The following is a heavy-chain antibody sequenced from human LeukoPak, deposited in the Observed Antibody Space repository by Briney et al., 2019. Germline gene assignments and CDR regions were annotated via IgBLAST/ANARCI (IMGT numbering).Heavy chain of an antibody. J-gene: IGHJ4*02. D-gene: IGHD1-7*01. CDR1: GFTVSSYA. V-gene: IGHV3-30*04. Sequence: GGSLRLSCAASGFTVSSYAMHWVRQAPGKGLEWVAVISYDESNQYYADSVKGRFTISRDNSKNTLYLQMNSLRAEDTAVYYCARWKSLKGTFDYWGQGTLVTVSS. CDR2: ISYDESNQ. CDR3: ARWKSLKGTFDY.